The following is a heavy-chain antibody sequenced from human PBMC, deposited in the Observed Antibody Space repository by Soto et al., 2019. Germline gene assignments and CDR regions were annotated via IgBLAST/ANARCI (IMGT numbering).Heavy chain of an antibody. J-gene: IGHJ5*02. CDR3: AAVYFYNSSDFRQS. V-gene: IGHV1-18*04. CDR2: ISPYNGTT. Sequence: QVQLVQSGGEVRKPGASVKVSCKASGYTFTTYGISWVRQAPGQGLEWMGWISPYNGTTKYAEKFQGEMTMTTDTATSTAYMELRSLRSEDTAIYHCAAVYFYNSSDFRQSWGQGTLVTVSS. CDR1: GYTFTTYG. D-gene: IGHD3-22*01.